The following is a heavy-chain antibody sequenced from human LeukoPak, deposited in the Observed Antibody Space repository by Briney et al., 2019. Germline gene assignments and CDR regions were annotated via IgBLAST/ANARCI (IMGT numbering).Heavy chain of an antibody. V-gene: IGHV3-7*01. CDR3: AIQKADLITMIRGVIAY. Sequence: GGSLRLSCAASGFTFSSYWMSWVRQAPGKGLEWVANIKQDGSEKYYVDSVKGRFTISRDNAKNSLYLQMNSLRAEDTAVYYCAIQKADLITMIRGVIAYWGQGTLVTVSS. D-gene: IGHD3-10*01. CDR2: IKQDGSEK. CDR1: GFTFSSYW. J-gene: IGHJ4*02.